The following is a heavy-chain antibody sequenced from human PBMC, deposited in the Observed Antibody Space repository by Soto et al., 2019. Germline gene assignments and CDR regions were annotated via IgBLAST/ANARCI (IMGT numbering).Heavy chain of an antibody. V-gene: IGHV1-69*13. CDR1: GGTFSRYA. D-gene: IGHD3-22*01. CDR3: ARGVDYDSSAYYFFF. CDR2: IVPIFGKP. J-gene: IGHJ4*02. Sequence: ASVKVSCKASGGTFSRYALNWVRQAPGQGPEWMGGIVPIFGKPKYAQKFQGRVTITADESTSTAYMELSSLRSEDTAVYYCARGVDYDSSAYYFFFWGQGTLVTVSS.